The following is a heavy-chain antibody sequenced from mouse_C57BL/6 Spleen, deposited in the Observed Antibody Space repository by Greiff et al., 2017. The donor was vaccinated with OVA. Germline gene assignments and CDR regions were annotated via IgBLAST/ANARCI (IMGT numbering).Heavy chain of an antibody. Sequence: QVQLKESGAELAKPGASVKLSCKASGYTFTSYWMHWVKQRPGQGLEWIGYINPSSGYTKSNQKFKDKATLTADKSSSTAYMQLSSLTYEDSAVSYCATTVVRYYAMDYWGQGTSVTVSS. CDR3: ATTVVRYYAMDY. D-gene: IGHD1-1*01. J-gene: IGHJ4*01. V-gene: IGHV1-7*01. CDR2: INPSSGYT. CDR1: GYTFTSYW.